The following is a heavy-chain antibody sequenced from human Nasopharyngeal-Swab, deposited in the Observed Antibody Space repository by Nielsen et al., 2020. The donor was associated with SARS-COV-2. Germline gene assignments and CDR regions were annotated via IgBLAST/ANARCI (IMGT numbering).Heavy chain of an antibody. CDR2: IYYSGST. V-gene: IGHV4-39*01. Sequence: WIRQPPGKGLEWIGSIYYSGSTYYNPSLKSRVTISVDTSKNQFSLKLSSVTAADTAVYYCARLVGYCSRTSCYAGVGHYYYYMDVWGKGTTVTVSS. J-gene: IGHJ6*03. CDR3: ARLVGYCSRTSCYAGVGHYYYYMDV. D-gene: IGHD2-2*01.